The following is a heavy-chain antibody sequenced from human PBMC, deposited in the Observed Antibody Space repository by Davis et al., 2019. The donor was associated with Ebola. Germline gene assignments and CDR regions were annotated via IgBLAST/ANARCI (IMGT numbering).Heavy chain of an antibody. Sequence: PGGSLRLSFAAPGFPFSQAWLNWVRKPPGKGLEWVGRIKSKNDGETTDYAAPVRCRFTMSRDDSKNTLLLQIDSLKTEDTGIYFCVTMAAFWGQGTLVTVSS. CDR1: GFPFSQAW. CDR3: VTMAAF. V-gene: IGHV3-15*07. D-gene: IGHD5-24*01. J-gene: IGHJ4*02. CDR2: IKSKNDGETT.